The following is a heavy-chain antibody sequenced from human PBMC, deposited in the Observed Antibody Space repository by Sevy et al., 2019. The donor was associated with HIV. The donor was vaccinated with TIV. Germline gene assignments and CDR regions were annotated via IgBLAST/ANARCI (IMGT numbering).Heavy chain of an antibody. CDR3: VKEGGGEGGDH. CDR2: IQYDGSNK. D-gene: IGHD3-16*01. J-gene: IGHJ4*02. CDR1: GFSFSSYG. Sequence: GGSLRLSCAASGFSFSSYGMHWVRQAPGKGLEWMSYIQYDGSNKDYADSVKGRFTISRDNSKNTLYLQMNGLRVEDRAVFYWVKEGGGEGGDHWGQGTLVTVSS. V-gene: IGHV3-30*02.